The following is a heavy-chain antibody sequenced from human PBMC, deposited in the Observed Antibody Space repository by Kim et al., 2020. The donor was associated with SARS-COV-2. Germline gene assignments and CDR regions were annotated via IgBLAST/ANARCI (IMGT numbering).Heavy chain of an antibody. CDR2: IKPDGSVQ. Sequence: NIKPDGSVQYYVDSVRGRFTISRDNSKRSLYLEMNSLRADDTALYYCTGGGYNGYWGQGTLVTVSS. D-gene: IGHD1-26*01. J-gene: IGHJ4*02. CDR3: TGGGYNGY. V-gene: IGHV3-7*01.